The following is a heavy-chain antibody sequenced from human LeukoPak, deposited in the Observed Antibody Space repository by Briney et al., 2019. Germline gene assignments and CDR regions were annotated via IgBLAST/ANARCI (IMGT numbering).Heavy chain of an antibody. Sequence: PGGSLRLSCAASGFTFSSYNMNWVRQAPGKGLEWVSYITSSSSTIYYADSVKGRFTISRDNAKNSLFLQMNSLRDEDTAVYFCARGPGSPSGDNYGRPLDYWGQGTLVTVSS. V-gene: IGHV3-48*02. D-gene: IGHD5-18*01. CDR1: GFTFSSYN. CDR3: ARGPGSPSGDNYGRPLDY. CDR2: ITSSSSTI. J-gene: IGHJ4*02.